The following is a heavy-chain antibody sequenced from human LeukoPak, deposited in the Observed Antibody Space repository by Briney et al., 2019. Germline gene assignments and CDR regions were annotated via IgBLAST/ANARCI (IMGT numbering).Heavy chain of an antibody. CDR3: ARGRAITMIGLGHSFFDY. J-gene: IGHJ4*02. CDR1: GGSFSGYY. V-gene: IGHV4-34*01. CDR2: INHSGST. Sequence: SETLSLTCAVYGGSFSGYYWSWIRQPPGKGLEWIGEINHSGSTNYNPSLKSRVTISVDTSKSQFSLKLSSVTAADTAVYYCARGRAITMIGLGHSFFDYWGQGTLVTVSS. D-gene: IGHD3-22*01.